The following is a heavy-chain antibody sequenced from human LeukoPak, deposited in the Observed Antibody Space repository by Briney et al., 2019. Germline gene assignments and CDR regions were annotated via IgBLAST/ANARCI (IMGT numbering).Heavy chain of an antibody. Sequence: SQTLSLTCALSGDSVSSNSAAWNWLRQSPSRGLEWLGRTYYRSKWYNDYVVSVKSRITINPDTSKNQFSLQLNSVIPEDTALYYCARAGSWPSEYFQHGGQGTLVTVSS. CDR3: ARAGSWPSEYFQH. J-gene: IGHJ1*01. V-gene: IGHV6-1*01. CDR1: GDSVSSNSAA. CDR2: TYYRSKWYN. D-gene: IGHD6-13*01.